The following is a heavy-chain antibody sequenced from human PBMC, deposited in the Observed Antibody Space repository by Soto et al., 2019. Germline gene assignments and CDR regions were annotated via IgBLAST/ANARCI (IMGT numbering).Heavy chain of an antibody. J-gene: IGHJ4*02. Sequence: QVQLQQWGAGLLKPSETLSLTCAVYGGSFSGYYWSWIRQPPGKGLEWIGEINHSGSTNYNPSLKSRVTISVDTSMNQFSLKLSSVTAADTAVYYCARGRGLVRLGELSLLGRAPRKYYFDYWGQGTLVTVSS. V-gene: IGHV4-34*01. CDR2: INHSGST. D-gene: IGHD3-16*02. CDR3: ARGRGLVRLGELSLLGRAPRKYYFDY. CDR1: GGSFSGYY.